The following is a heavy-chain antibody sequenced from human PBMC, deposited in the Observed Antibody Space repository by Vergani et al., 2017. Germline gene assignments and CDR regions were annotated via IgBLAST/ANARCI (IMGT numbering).Heavy chain of an antibody. D-gene: IGHD3-3*01. V-gene: IGHV3-30*03. CDR3: ARGNYYDFWSGYWS. CDR2: ISYDGSKK. Sequence: QVQLVASGGGVVQPGRSLRLSCAASGFTFRSYGMHWVRQAPGKGLEWVAVISYDGSKKYYADSVKGRFTISRDNSKNTLYLKMNSLRAEDTAVYYCARGNYYDFWSGYWSWGQGTLVTVSS. CDR1: GFTFRSYG. J-gene: IGHJ4*02.